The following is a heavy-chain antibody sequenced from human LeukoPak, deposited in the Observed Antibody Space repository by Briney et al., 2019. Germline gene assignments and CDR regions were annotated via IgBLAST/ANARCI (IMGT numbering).Heavy chain of an antibody. D-gene: IGHD3-22*01. CDR3: AKGGYYYDSSGYYYEGFDY. CDR2: IRYDGSNK. CDR1: GFTFSSYG. V-gene: IGHV3-30*02. Sequence: GGSLRLSCAASGFTFSSYGMHWVRQAPGKGLEWVAFIRYDGSNKYYADSVKGRFTISRDNSKNTLYLQMNSLRAEDTAVYYCAKGGYYYDSSGYYYEGFDYWGQGTLVTVSS. J-gene: IGHJ4*02.